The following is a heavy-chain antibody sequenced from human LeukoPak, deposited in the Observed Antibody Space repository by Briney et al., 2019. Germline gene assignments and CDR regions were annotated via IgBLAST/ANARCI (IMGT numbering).Heavy chain of an antibody. D-gene: IGHD2-2*01. CDR1: GGTFSSYA. V-gene: IGHV1-69*05. Sequence: SVKVSCKASGGTFSSYAISWVRQAPGQGLEWMGGIIPIFGTANYAQKFQGRVTITTDESTSTAYMELGSLRSEDTAVYYCATSPPYCSSTSRYGGWFDPWGQGTLVTVSS. CDR3: ATSPPYCSSTSRYGGWFDP. CDR2: IIPIFGTA. J-gene: IGHJ5*02.